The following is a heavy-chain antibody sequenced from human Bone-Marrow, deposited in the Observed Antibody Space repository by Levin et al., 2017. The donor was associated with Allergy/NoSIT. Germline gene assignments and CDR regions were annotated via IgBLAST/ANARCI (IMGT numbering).Heavy chain of an antibody. D-gene: IGHD3-3*01. CDR3: ARGMDDFWSGYYTHYYGMDV. CDR2: INHSGST. Sequence: SETLSLTCAVYGGSFSGYYWSWIRQPPGKGLEWIGEINHSGSTNYNPSLKSRVTISVDTSKNQFSLKLSSVTAADTAVYYCARGMDDFWSGYYTHYYGMDVWGQGTTVTVSS. CDR1: GGSFSGYY. V-gene: IGHV4-34*01. J-gene: IGHJ6*02.